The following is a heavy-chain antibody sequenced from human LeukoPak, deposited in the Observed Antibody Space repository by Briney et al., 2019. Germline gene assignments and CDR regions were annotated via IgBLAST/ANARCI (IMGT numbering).Heavy chain of an antibody. CDR1: GFTFSSYS. Sequence: GSLRLSCAASGFTFSSYSMNWVRQAPGKGLEWVANIKQDGSEKYYVDSVKGRFTISRDNAKNSLYLQMNSLRAEDTAVYYCARGTIAAAGYYYFDYWGQGTQVTVSS. V-gene: IGHV3-7*04. D-gene: IGHD6-13*01. J-gene: IGHJ4*02. CDR3: ARGTIAAAGYYYFDY. CDR2: IKQDGSEK.